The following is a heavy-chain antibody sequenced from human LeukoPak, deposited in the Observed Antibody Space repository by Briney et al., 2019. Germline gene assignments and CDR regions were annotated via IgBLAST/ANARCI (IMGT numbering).Heavy chain of an antibody. CDR2: ISYDGSNK. CDR1: GFTFSSYA. Sequence: GGSLRLSCTASGFTFSSYAMHWVRQAPGKGLEWVAVISYDGSNKYYADSVKGRFTISRDNSKNTLYLQMNSLRAEDTAVYYCARDLGAYYFDYWGQGTLVTVSS. V-gene: IGHV3-30*04. J-gene: IGHJ4*02. CDR3: ARDLGAYYFDY.